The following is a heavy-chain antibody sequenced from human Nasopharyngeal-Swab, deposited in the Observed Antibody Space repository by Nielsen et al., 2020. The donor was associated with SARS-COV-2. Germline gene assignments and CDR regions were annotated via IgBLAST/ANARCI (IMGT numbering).Heavy chain of an antibody. CDR3: ARESGPGGWFDP. Sequence: SETLSLTCTVSGGSISSGSYYWSWIRQPAGKGPEWIGRIYTSGSTNYNPSLKSRVTISVDTSKNQFSLKLSSVTAADTAVYYCARESGPGGWFDPWGQGTLVTVSS. CDR2: IYTSGST. CDR1: GGSISSGSYY. V-gene: IGHV4-61*02. J-gene: IGHJ5*02.